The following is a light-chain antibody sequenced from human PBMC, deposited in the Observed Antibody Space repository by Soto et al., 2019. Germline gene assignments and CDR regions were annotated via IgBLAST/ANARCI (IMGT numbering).Light chain of an antibody. J-gene: IGKJ1*01. CDR3: QQYNSYSWT. CDR2: DAS. V-gene: IGKV1-5*01. CDR1: QSISSW. Sequence: DIQMTQSPSTLSASVGARVTITCRTSQSISSWLAWYQHKPGKAPKLLIYDASSLESGVPSRFSGSGSGTEFTLTISSLQPDDFATYYCQQYNSYSWTFGQGTKVDIK.